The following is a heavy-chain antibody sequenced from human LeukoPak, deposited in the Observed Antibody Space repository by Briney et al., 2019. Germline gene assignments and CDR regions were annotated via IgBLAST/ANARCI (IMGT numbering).Heavy chain of an antibody. CDR2: INPNSGGT. J-gene: IGHJ5*02. Sequence: ASVKVSCKASGYTFTGYYMHWVRQAPGQGLEWMGWINPNSGGTNYAQKFQGRVTMTRDTSISTAYMELSRLRSDDTAVYYCAKEGSGSYYVNWFDPWGQGTLVTVSS. CDR1: GYTFTGYY. V-gene: IGHV1-2*02. CDR3: AKEGSGSYYVNWFDP. D-gene: IGHD1-26*01.